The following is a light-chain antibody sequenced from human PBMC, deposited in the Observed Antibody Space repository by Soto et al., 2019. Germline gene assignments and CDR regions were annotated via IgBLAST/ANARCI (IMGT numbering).Light chain of an antibody. CDR3: QQYNNRWT. CDR2: KAS. V-gene: IGKV1-5*03. J-gene: IGKJ1*01. CDR1: QSISVW. Sequence: DIQMTKSPSTLSASVGDRVTITCRASQSISVWLAWFQQKPGNAPKLLIYKASTLESGVPSRFSGSGSGTECTLTISSRQPDDSATYYCQQYNNRWTFGQGTKVEI.